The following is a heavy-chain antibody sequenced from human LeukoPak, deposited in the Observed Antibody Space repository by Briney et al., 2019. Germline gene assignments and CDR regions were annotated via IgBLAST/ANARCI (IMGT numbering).Heavy chain of an antibody. CDR2: IYYSGST. CDR1: GGSISSSSYY. Sequence: PSETLSLTCTVSGGSISSSSYYWGWIRQPPGKGLEWIGSIYYSGSTYYNPSLKSRVTISVDTSKNQFSLKLSSVTAADTAVYYCTRVPTGTTGPAGCWGQGTLVTVSS. J-gene: IGHJ4*02. D-gene: IGHD1-1*01. CDR3: TRVPTGTTGPAGC. V-gene: IGHV4-39*07.